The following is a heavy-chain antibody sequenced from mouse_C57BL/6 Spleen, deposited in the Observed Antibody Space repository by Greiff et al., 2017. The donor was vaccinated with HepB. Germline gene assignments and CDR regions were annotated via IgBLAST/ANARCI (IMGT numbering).Heavy chain of an antibody. CDR1: GYAFSSSW. CDR3: ARSLTTVVAFDY. V-gene: IGHV1-82*01. CDR2: IYPGDGDT. Sequence: QVQLKQSGPELVKPGASVKISCKASGYAFSSSWMNWVKQRPGKGLEWIGRIYPGDGDTNYNGKFKGKATLTADKSSSTAYMQLSSLTSEDSAVYFCARSLTTVVAFDYWGQGTTLTVSS. J-gene: IGHJ2*01. D-gene: IGHD1-1*01.